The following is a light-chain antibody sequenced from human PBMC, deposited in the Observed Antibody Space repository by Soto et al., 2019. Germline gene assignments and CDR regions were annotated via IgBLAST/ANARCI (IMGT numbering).Light chain of an antibody. J-gene: IGKJ2*01. CDR1: QTLLHSNGYTY. CDR2: LGS. CDR3: MQGLRPMYT. Sequence: EIAMTQSPLSLAVTPGEPASISCRSSQTLLHSNGYTYLDWYLQKPGQSPHLLIYLGSNRASGVPDRFSGSGSGTDFTLKISRVEAKDVGIFYCMQGLRPMYTFGPGTKLEIK. V-gene: IGKV2-28*01.